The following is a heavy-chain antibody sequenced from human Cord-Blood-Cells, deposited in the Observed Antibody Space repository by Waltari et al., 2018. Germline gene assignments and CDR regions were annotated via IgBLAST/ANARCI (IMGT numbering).Heavy chain of an antibody. V-gene: IGHV1-2*06. J-gene: IGHJ5*02. CDR2: INPNSGGT. D-gene: IGHD6-19*01. CDR1: GYTFPGYY. Sequence: QVQLVQSGAEVKKPGASAKVSCKASGYTFPGYYMHWVRQAPGQGLEWMGRINPNSGGTNYAQTFQGRVTMTRATSLSTAYMELRRVRSDDTAVSYCARGGVADNWFDPWGQGTLVTVSS. CDR3: ARGGVADNWFDP.